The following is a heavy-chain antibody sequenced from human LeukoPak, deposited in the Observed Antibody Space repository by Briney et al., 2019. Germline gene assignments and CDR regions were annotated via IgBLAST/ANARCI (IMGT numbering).Heavy chain of an antibody. V-gene: IGHV4-61*01. J-gene: IGHJ4*02. CDR1: GGSVSSGSYY. D-gene: IGHD6-19*01. Sequence: SETLSLTCTVSGGSVSSGSYYWSWIRQSPGKGLEWIGFIYYSGGTNYNPSLKRRVSISVDTSKNQFSLELSSVTAADTAVYYCARAFSSSLFDYWGQGTLVTVS. CDR2: IYYSGGT. CDR3: ARAFSSSLFDY.